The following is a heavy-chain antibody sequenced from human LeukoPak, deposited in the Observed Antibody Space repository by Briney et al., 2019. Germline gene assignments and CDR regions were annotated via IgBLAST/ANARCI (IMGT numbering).Heavy chain of an antibody. CDR2: IYHSGST. CDR1: GGSISSRNW. Sequence: SGTLSLTCAVSGGSISSRNWWSWARQPPGKGLEWIGEIYHSGSTNYNPSLKSRATISGDKSKNQFSLKLSSVTAADTAVYYCARASHGYGDYSHFDYWGQGTLVTVSS. D-gene: IGHD4-17*01. CDR3: ARASHGYGDYSHFDY. J-gene: IGHJ4*02. V-gene: IGHV4-4*02.